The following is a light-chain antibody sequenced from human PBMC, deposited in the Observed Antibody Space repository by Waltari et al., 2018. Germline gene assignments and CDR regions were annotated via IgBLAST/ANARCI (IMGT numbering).Light chain of an antibody. CDR2: EVS. J-gene: IGLJ1*01. V-gene: IGLV2-8*01. Sequence: QSALTQPPSASGSPGQSVTISCTGTSSDVGAYKYVSWYQQHPDKAPKLIIFEVSKRPSGVPDRFSGSKSGNTASFTVSGLQADDEADYYCSSYAGSINFYVFGTGTKVSVL. CDR3: SSYAGSINFYV. CDR1: SSDVGAYKY.